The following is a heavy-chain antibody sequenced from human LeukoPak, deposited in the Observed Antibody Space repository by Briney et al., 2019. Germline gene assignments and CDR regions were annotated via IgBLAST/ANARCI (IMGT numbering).Heavy chain of an antibody. V-gene: IGHV4-34*01. CDR2: INHSGST. D-gene: IGHD2-15*01. CDR3: ASTGRCSGGSCYWDYYYYYYMDV. CDR1: GGSFSGYY. J-gene: IGHJ6*03. Sequence: KPSETLSLTCAVYGGSFSGYYWSWIRQPRGMGLERIGEINHSGSTNYNPSLKSRVTISVDTSKNQFSLKLSSVTAADTAVYYCASTGRCSGGSCYWDYYYYYYMDVWGKGTTVTVSS.